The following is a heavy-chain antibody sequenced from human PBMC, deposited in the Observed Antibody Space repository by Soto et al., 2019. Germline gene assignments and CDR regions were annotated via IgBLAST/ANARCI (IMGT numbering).Heavy chain of an antibody. Sequence: SVKVSCKASGGTFSSYAISWVRQAPGQGLEWMGGIIPIFGTANYAQKFQGRVTITADESTSTAYMELSSLRSEDTAVYYCARDHMTTVTLNYGMDVWGQGTTVTVYS. CDR2: IIPIFGTA. CDR3: ARDHMTTVTLNYGMDV. D-gene: IGHD4-4*01. J-gene: IGHJ6*02. V-gene: IGHV1-69*13. CDR1: GGTFSSYA.